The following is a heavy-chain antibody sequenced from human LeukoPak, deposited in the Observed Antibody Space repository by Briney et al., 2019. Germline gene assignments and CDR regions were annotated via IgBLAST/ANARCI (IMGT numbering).Heavy chain of an antibody. CDR1: GFTFSDHF. J-gene: IGHJ4*02. CDR2: TRNKANSYIT. D-gene: IGHD3-10*01. V-gene: IGHV3-72*01. CDR3: ATGERMVRGDGVDY. Sequence: PGGSLRLSCAASGFTFSDHFLDWVRQAPGKGLEWVGRTRNKANSYITEYAAPVKGRFTISRDNSKNTLYLQMNRLRAEDTAVYFCATGERMVRGDGVDYWGQGTLVTVSS.